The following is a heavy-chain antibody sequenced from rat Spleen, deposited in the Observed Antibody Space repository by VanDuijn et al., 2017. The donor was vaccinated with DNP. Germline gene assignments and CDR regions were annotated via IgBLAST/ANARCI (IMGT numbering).Heavy chain of an antibody. D-gene: IGHD1-4*01. Sequence: EVQVVESGGGLVQPGGSLKLSCAASGFTFGDYYMSWVRQPPTKGLEWVASISPDGGSIYYRDSVKGRFTISRDNAYSSLYLQMNSLNSEDTATYYCAREQHYHFDYWGQGVMVTVSS. CDR2: ISPDGGSI. CDR3: AREQHYHFDY. V-gene: IGHV5-20*01. J-gene: IGHJ2*01. CDR1: GFTFGDYY.